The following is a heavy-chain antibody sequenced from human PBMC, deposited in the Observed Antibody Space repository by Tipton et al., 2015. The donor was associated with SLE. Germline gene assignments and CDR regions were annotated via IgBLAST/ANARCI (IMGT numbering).Heavy chain of an antibody. CDR3: ARTEMLTIASTRHHAFDT. CDR2: IHYSGNT. CDR1: GGLTRDYF. J-gene: IGHJ3*02. D-gene: IGHD5-24*01. Sequence: TLSLTCTVSGGLTRDYFWTWIRQPPGRGLEWIGYIHYSGNTEYNPSLKSRVTITIDTPKNQFSLNLSSVTAADTALYYCARTEMLTIASTRHHAFDTWGQGTMVTVSS. V-gene: IGHV4-59*01.